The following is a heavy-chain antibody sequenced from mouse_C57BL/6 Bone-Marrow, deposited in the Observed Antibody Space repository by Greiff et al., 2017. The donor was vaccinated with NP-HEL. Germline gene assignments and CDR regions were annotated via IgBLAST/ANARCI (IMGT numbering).Heavy chain of an antibody. V-gene: IGHV5-9*01. J-gene: IGHJ2*01. Sequence: EVMLVESGGGLVKPGGSLKLSCAASGFTFSSYTMSWVRQTPEKRLEWVATISGGGGNTYYPDSVKGRFTISRDNAKNTRYLQMSSLRSEDTALYYCARHSLYDYPDYWGQGTTLTVSA. D-gene: IGHD2-4*01. CDR3: ARHSLYDYPDY. CDR1: GFTFSSYT. CDR2: ISGGGGNT.